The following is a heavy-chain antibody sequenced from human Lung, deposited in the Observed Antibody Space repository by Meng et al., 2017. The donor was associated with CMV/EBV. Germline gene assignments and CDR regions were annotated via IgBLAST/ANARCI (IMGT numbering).Heavy chain of an antibody. V-gene: IGHV3-11*01. Sequence: GGSLRLSCAASGFTFSDYYMNWIRQAPGQGLEWISYISVGGDNMYYLDSVKGRFTIYRDNAKNSLYLQMNSLGVDDTAVYYCARDWGPQSSSRYYFDFWGQGTLVTVSS. D-gene: IGHD6-13*01. CDR2: ISVGGDNM. CDR3: ARDWGPQSSSRYYFDF. J-gene: IGHJ4*02. CDR1: GFTFSDYY.